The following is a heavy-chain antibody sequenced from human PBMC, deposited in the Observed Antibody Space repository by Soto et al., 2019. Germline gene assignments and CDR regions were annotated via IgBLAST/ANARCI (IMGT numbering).Heavy chain of an antibody. CDR2: ISSSSSYT. V-gene: IGHV3-11*06. J-gene: IGHJ4*02. Sequence: KSGGSLRLSCAASGFTFSDYYMSWIRQAPGKGLEWVSYISSSSSYTNYADSVKGRFTISRDNAKNSLYLQMNSLRAEDTAVYYCARDGPSALYGSGSYYRFDYWGQGTLVTVSS. D-gene: IGHD3-10*01. CDR3: ARDGPSALYGSGSYYRFDY. CDR1: GFTFSDYY.